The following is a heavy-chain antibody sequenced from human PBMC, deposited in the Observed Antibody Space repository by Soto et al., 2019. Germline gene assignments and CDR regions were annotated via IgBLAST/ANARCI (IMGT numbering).Heavy chain of an antibody. V-gene: IGHV4-34*01. D-gene: IGHD5-12*01. Sequence: SETLSLTCAVYGGSFSGYYWSWIRQPPGKGLEWIGEINHSGSTNYNPSLKSRVTISVDTSKNQFSLKLSSVTAADTAVYYCASDIVATIDTEYYYYYYGMDVWGQGTTVTSP. CDR3: ASDIVATIDTEYYYYYYGMDV. CDR2: INHSGST. CDR1: GGSFSGYY. J-gene: IGHJ6*02.